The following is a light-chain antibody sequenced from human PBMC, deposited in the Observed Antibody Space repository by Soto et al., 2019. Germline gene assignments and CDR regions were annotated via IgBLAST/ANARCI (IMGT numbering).Light chain of an antibody. V-gene: IGKV3-15*01. CDR3: QHYVTWLLA. CDR2: DTS. Sequence: EVVMTQSPATLSVSPGERATLSCRASRGIGSTLAWYQQKPGQTPRLLIYDTSTRATGVPARFIGSASGTEFTLTTTSLHSEAFALYYCQHYVTWLLAFGGGTRVENK. J-gene: IGKJ4*01. CDR1: RGIGST.